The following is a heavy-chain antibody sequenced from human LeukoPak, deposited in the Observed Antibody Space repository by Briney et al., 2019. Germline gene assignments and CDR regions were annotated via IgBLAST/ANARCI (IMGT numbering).Heavy chain of an antibody. CDR2: INHSGST. Sequence: SETLSLTCAVYGGSFSGYYWSWIRQPPGKGLEWIGEINHSGSTNYNPSLKSRVTISVDTSKNQFSLKLSSVTAADTAVYYCVRGAYYDYIWGTYRYFDYWGQGTLVTVSS. D-gene: IGHD3-16*02. CDR1: GGSFSGYY. V-gene: IGHV4-34*01. CDR3: VRGAYYDYIWGTYRYFDY. J-gene: IGHJ4*02.